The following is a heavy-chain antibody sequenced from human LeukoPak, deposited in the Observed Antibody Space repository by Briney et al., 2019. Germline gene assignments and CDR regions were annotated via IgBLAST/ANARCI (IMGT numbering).Heavy chain of an antibody. V-gene: IGHV4-59*08. CDR3: ARRLGTANWLFGELHDAFDI. CDR1: GGSISSYY. J-gene: IGHJ3*02. Sequence: PSETLSLTCTVSGGSISSYYWSWIRQPPGKGLEWIGYIYYSGSTNYNPSLKSRVTISVDTSKNQFSLKLSSVTAADTAVYYCARRLGTANWLFGELHDAFDIWGQGTMVTVSS. CDR2: IYYSGST. D-gene: IGHD3-10*02.